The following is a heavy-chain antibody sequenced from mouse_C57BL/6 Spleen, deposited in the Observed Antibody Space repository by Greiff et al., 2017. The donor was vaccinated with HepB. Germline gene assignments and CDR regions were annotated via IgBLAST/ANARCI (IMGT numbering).Heavy chain of an antibody. V-gene: IGHV1-69*01. CDR1: GYTFTSYW. J-gene: IGHJ2*01. D-gene: IGHD1-1*01. Sequence: QVQLQQPGAELVMPGASVKLSCKASGYTFTSYWMHWVKQRPGQGLEWIGEIDPSDSYTNYNQKFKGKSTLTVDKSSSTAYMQLSSLTSEESAVYYCARTLYYYGSSRYYFDYWGQGTTLTVSS. CDR3: ARTLYYYGSSRYYFDY. CDR2: IDPSDSYT.